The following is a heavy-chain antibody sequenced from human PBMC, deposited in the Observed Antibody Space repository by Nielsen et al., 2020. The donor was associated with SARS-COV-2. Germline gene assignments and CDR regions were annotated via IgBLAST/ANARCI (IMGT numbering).Heavy chain of an antibody. CDR1: GGTFSSYA. CDR3: ARAGLEMDVDY. CDR2: INPNSGGT. D-gene: IGHD1-1*01. Sequence: ASVKVSYKASGGTFSSYAISRVRQAPGQGLEWMGRINPNSGGTNYAQKFQGRVTMTRDTSISTAYMELSRLRSDDTAVYYCARAGLEMDVDYWGQGTLVTVSS. J-gene: IGHJ4*02. V-gene: IGHV1-2*06.